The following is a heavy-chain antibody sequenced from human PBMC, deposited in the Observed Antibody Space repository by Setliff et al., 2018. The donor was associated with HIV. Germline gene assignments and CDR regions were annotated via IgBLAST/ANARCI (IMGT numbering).Heavy chain of an antibody. Sequence: ASVKVSCKVSGYTLTELSMHWVRQAPGKGLEWMGGFDPEDGETIYAQKFQGRVTITADASTSTAYMELSSLSSEDTAVYYCARDQPTVYYTSWYDSGEYNWFDPWGQGTLVTVSS. D-gene: IGHD6-13*01. CDR1: GYTLTELS. J-gene: IGHJ5*02. CDR2: FDPEDGET. CDR3: ARDQPTVYYTSWYDSGEYNWFDP. V-gene: IGHV1-24*01.